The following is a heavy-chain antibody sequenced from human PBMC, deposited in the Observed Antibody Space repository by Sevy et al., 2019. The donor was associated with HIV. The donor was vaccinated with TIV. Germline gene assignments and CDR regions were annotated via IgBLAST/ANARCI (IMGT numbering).Heavy chain of an antibody. CDR2: TYYRSQWYN. D-gene: IGHD6-19*01. V-gene: IGHV6-1*01. J-gene: IGHJ4*02. Sequence: SQTLSLTCAISGDSVSSNSAAWTWIRQSPSRGLEWLGRTYYRSQWYNDYAVSVKSRITINPDTSKNQFSLQLNSVTPEDTAVYYYARDPRSSGWYIPYYFDYWGQGTLVTVSS. CDR1: GDSVSSNSAA. CDR3: ARDPRSSGWYIPYYFDY.